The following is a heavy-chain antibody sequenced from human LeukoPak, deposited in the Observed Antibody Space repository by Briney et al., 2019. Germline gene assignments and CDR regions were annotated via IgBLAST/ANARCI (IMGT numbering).Heavy chain of an antibody. CDR1: GFTFGGFW. CDR3: ARFPGIANVFYYGMDV. J-gene: IGHJ6*02. Sequence: GGSLRLSCAASGFTFGGFWMSWVRQAPGKGLEWVSVIYSGGSTYYADSVKGRFTISRDSSKNTLYLQMNSLRVEDTAVYYCARFPGIANVFYYGMDVWGRGTTVTVSS. D-gene: IGHD6-13*01. CDR2: IYSGGST. V-gene: IGHV3-66*01.